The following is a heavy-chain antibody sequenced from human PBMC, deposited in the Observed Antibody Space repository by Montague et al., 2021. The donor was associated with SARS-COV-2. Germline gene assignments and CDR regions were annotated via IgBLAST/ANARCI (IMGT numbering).Heavy chain of an antibody. CDR1: GFTFSSYS. D-gene: IGHD1-14*01. CDR2: ISSSSSHI. CDR3: ASLTTDTLYYYGMDV. V-gene: IGHV3-21*01. Sequence: SLRLSCAASGFTFSSYSMNWVRQAPGKGLEWVSSISSSSSHIYYADSVKGRFTISRDNAKNSLYLQMNSLRAEDTAVYYCASLTTDTLYYYGMDVWGQGTTVTVSS. J-gene: IGHJ6*02.